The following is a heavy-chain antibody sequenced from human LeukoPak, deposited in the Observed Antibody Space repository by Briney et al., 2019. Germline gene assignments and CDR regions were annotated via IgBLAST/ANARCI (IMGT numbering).Heavy chain of an antibody. CDR1: GFTFSSYW. V-gene: IGHV3-74*01. Sequence: RGSLRLSCAASGFTFSSYWMHWVRQAPGKGLVWVSRINSDGSSTSYADSVKGRFTISRDNAKNTLYLQMNSLRAEDTAVYYCARGYQLVLGRPLDYWGQGTLVTVSS. CDR3: ARGYQLVLGRPLDY. CDR2: INSDGSST. D-gene: IGHD6-13*01. J-gene: IGHJ4*02.